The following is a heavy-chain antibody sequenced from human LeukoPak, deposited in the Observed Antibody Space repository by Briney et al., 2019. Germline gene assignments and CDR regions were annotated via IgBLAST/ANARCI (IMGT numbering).Heavy chain of an antibody. D-gene: IGHD1-1*01. CDR3: ARKSDWYDPNDAFDI. V-gene: IGHV4-59*01. CDR1: GGSMSTYH. J-gene: IGHJ3*02. Sequence: SETLSLTCTVSGGSMSTYHWSWIRQPPGKGLEWIGYIYYSGSTNYNPSLKSRVTISLDTSKNQFSLKVSSMTAADTAVYYCARKSDWYDPNDAFDIWGQGTMVTVSS. CDR2: IYYSGST.